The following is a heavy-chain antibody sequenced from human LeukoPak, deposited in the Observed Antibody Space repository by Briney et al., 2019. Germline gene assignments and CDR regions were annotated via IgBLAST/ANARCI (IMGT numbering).Heavy chain of an antibody. Sequence: GGSLRLSCAASGFTFSSYAMSWVRQAPGKGLEWVSTISYSGGRTDYADSVKGRFAVSRDSSKNTLYLQMNGLRGDDTAIYYCAKDDGGSPPDAFDIWGQGTLVSVSS. D-gene: IGHD1-26*01. J-gene: IGHJ3*02. CDR2: ISYSGGRT. CDR1: GFTFSSYA. V-gene: IGHV3-23*01. CDR3: AKDDGGSPPDAFDI.